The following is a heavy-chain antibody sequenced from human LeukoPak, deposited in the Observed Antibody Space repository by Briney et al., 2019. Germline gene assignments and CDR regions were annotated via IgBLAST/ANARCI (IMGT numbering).Heavy chain of an antibody. CDR3: ARGARITMVRGARGNWFDP. J-gene: IGHJ5*02. Sequence: ASVKVSCKASGYTCTGYYTHWGRQAPGQGLEWMGWINPNSGGTNYAQKFQGRVTMTRDTSISTAYMELSRLRSDDTAVYYCARGARITMVRGARGNWFDPWGQGTLVTVSS. V-gene: IGHV1-2*02. D-gene: IGHD3-10*01. CDR1: GYTCTGYY. CDR2: INPNSGGT.